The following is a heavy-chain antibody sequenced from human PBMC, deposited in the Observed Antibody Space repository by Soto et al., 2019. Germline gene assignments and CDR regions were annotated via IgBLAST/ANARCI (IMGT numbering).Heavy chain of an antibody. CDR3: ATLDYGDFRVYVFDF. Sequence: QVQLVQSGAEVKKPGASVKISCATSGYSFSNYYMHWVRQAPGQGLEWMGIINTGGGSTTYAQKFQGRVTMTRDTSTNTVDLELSSLRSEDPAVYYCATLDYGDFRVYVFDFWGRGTMVTVSS. V-gene: IGHV1-46*01. CDR2: INTGGGST. J-gene: IGHJ3*01. D-gene: IGHD4-17*01. CDR1: GYSFSNYY.